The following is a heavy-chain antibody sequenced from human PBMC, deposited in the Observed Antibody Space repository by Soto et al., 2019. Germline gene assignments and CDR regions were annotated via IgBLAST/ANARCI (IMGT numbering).Heavy chain of an antibody. CDR3: ARGTTTSAFSAMAV. CDR2: ISYDGSNK. J-gene: IGHJ6*02. D-gene: IGHD1-1*01. Sequence: ESVGGVVQPGRSLRLSCAASGFTFSNNAMDWVRQAPGKGLEWVAVISYDGSNKYIAESVKGRFTISRDNSKNTLFLQMNSLRAEDTAVYYCARGTTTSAFSAMAVWGQGTTVTVSS. CDR1: GFTFSNNA. V-gene: IGHV3-30-3*01.